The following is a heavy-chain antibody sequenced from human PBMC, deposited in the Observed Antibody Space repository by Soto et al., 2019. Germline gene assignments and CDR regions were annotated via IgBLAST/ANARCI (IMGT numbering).Heavy chain of an antibody. CDR3: AATTHYDFWSGYFDGAPFDI. Sequence: ASVKVSCKASGSTFSTSSVQWVRQARGRRLEWIGWIVVGNGNTNFAQKFQDRVTITRDLSTDAAYMELRSLRFEDTAVYFCAATTHYDFWSGYFDGAPFDIWGQGTRVTVSS. D-gene: IGHD3-3*01. CDR2: IVVGNGNT. J-gene: IGHJ3*02. CDR1: GSTFSTSS. V-gene: IGHV1-58*01.